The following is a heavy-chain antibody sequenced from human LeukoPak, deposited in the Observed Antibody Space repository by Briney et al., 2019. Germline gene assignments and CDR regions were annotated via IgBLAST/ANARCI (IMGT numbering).Heavy chain of an antibody. Sequence: SETLSLTCTVSGGSISSYYWSWIRQPPGKGLEWIGYIYYSGSTNYNPSLKSRVTISVDTSKNQFSLKLSSVTAADTAVYYCARGKWLVPNYFDYWGQGTLVTVSS. J-gene: IGHJ4*02. CDR2: IYYSGST. CDR3: ARGKWLVPNYFDY. CDR1: GGSISSYY. D-gene: IGHD6-19*01. V-gene: IGHV4-59*01.